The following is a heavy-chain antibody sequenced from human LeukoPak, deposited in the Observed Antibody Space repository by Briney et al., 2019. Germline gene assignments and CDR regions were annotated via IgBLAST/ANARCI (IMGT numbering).Heavy chain of an antibody. CDR2: ISSDGREQ. CDR3: ARGVGGSYLDY. J-gene: IGHJ4*02. Sequence: GSLRLSCVASGFTLSGYAIHWVRRAPGKGLQWVAVISSDGREQYYAESVRGRFTIFRDNSRNTVSLQMSSLRVEDSAVFYCARGVGGSYLDYWGQGTLVTVSS. CDR1: GFTLSGYA. V-gene: IGHV3-30*04. D-gene: IGHD1-26*01.